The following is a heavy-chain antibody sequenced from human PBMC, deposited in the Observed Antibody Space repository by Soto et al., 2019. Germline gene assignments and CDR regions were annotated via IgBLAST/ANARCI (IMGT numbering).Heavy chain of an antibody. V-gene: IGHV1-69*02. J-gene: IGHJ2*01. CDR1: GGTFSSYT. Sequence: SVKVSCKASGGTFSSYTISWVRQAPGQGLEWMGRIIPILGIANYAQKFQGRVTITADKSTSTAYMELSSLRSEDTAVYYCVGSSTSCQQLCYWYFALWGHGTLVTVSS. CDR3: VGSSTSCQQLCYWYFAL. CDR2: IIPILGIA. D-gene: IGHD2-2*01.